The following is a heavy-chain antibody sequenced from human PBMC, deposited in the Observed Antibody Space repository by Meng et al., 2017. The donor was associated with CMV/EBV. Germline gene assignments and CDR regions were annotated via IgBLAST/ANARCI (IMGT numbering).Heavy chain of an antibody. CDR1: GFTFSHYA. Sequence: SGFTFSHYAMSWVRQAPGKGLERVSTISGSAGTTYYADSVKGRFTISRDNSKNTLSLQMNSLRAEDTAVYYCAKDLSITTAGSPLDYWGQGTLVTVSS. CDR2: ISGSAGTT. CDR3: AKDLSITTAGSPLDY. J-gene: IGHJ4*02. V-gene: IGHV3-23*01. D-gene: IGHD6-13*01.